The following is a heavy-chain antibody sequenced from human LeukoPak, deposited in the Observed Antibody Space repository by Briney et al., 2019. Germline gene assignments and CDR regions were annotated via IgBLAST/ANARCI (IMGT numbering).Heavy chain of an antibody. V-gene: IGHV1-2*02. D-gene: IGHD3-10*01. Sequence: ASVKVSCKASGYTFTGYYMHWVRQAPGQGLEWMGWINPNSGGTNYAQKFQGRVTMTRDTSISTAYMELSRLRSDDTAVYYCARDIWFGELLTTDYWGQGTLVTVSS. CDR3: ARDIWFGELLTTDY. CDR2: INPNSGGT. J-gene: IGHJ4*02. CDR1: GYTFTGYY.